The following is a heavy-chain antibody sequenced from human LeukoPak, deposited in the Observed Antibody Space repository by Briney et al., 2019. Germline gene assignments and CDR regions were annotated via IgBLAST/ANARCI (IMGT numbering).Heavy chain of an antibody. CDR2: IYYSGST. D-gene: IGHD4/OR15-4a*01. V-gene: IGHV4-59*01. CDR1: GGSISSYY. Sequence: SETLSLTCTVSGGSISSYYWSWIRQPPGKGLEWIGFIYYSGSTNYNPSLKSRVTISIDASKNQFSLILSSVTAADTAVYYCAKGALLYYFDSWGQGTLVTVSS. CDR3: AKGALLYYFDS. J-gene: IGHJ4*02.